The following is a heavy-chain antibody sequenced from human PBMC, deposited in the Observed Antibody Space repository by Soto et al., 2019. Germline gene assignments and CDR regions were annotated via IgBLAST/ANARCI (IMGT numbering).Heavy chain of an antibody. J-gene: IGHJ1*01. V-gene: IGHV3-9*01. CDR3: AKDLQSGYSYGHGYFQH. D-gene: IGHD5-18*01. Sequence: EVQPVESGGGLVQPGRSLRLSCAASGFTFDDYAMHWVRQAPGKGLEWVSGISWNSGSIGYADSVKGRFTISRDNAKNSLYLQMNSLRAEDTALYYCAKDLQSGYSYGHGYFQHWGQGTLVTVSS. CDR2: ISWNSGSI. CDR1: GFTFDDYA.